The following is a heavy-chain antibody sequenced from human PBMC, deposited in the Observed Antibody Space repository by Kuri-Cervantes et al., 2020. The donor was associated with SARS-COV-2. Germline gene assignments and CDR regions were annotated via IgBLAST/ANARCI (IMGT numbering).Heavy chain of an antibody. CDR2: IKSKTDGGTT. Sequence: GESLKISCAASGFTFSNAWMSWVRQAPGKGLEWVGRIKSKTDGGTTDYAAPVKGRFTISRDDSKNTLYLQMNSLRAEDTAVYYCAKGPLGYYYYYMDVWGKGTMVTVSS. D-gene: IGHD1-14*01. CDR1: GFTFSNAW. V-gene: IGHV3-15*01. CDR3: AKGPLGYYYYYMDV. J-gene: IGHJ6*03.